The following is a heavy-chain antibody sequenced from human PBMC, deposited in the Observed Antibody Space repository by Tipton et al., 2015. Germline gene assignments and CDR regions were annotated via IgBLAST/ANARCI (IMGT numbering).Heavy chain of an antibody. CDR1: GFTFSSYE. CDR3: ARGQYYDFWSGYYLNPYFDY. Sequence: SLRLSCAASGFTFSSYEMNWVRQAPGKGLEWVSYISSSGSTIYYADSVKGRFTISRDNAKNSLYLQMNSLRAEDTAVYYCARGQYYDFWSGYYLNPYFDYWGQGTLVTVSS. V-gene: IGHV3-48*03. J-gene: IGHJ4*02. D-gene: IGHD3-3*01. CDR2: ISSSGSTI.